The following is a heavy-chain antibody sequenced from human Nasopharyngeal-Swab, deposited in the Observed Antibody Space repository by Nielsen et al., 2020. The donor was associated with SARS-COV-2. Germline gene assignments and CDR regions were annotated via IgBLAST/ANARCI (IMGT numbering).Heavy chain of an antibody. CDR2: ISSSSSTI. Sequence: GESLKISCAASGFTFSSYSMNWVRQAPGKGLEWVSYISSSSSTIYYADSVKGRFTISRDNAKNSLYLQMNSLRAEDTAVYYCARGEDGDGGDYFDYWGQGTLVTVSS. V-gene: IGHV3-48*01. CDR3: ARGEDGDGGDYFDY. J-gene: IGHJ4*02. D-gene: IGHD4-17*01. CDR1: GFTFSSYS.